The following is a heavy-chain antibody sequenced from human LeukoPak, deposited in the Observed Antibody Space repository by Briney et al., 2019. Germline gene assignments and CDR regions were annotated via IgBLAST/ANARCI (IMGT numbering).Heavy chain of an antibody. CDR2: TSLDGSNT. J-gene: IGHJ4*02. D-gene: IGHD3-22*01. CDR3: ARYYYDSSGYHPDY. V-gene: IGHV3-74*01. Sequence: GGSLRLSCAASGFSFSSYWMHWVRQAPGKGLVWVSCTSLDGSNTNYADSVKGRFTISRDNAKNTLYLQMNSLRAEDTAVYYCARYYYDSSGYHPDYWGQGTLVTVSS. CDR1: GFSFSSYW.